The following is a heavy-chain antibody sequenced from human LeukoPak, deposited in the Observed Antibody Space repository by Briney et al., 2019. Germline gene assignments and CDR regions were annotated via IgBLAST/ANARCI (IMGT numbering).Heavy chain of an antibody. CDR2: IYYIGNT. J-gene: IGHJ5*02. CDR1: GGSISSYY. Sequence: SETLSLTCTVSGGSISSYYWSWIRQPPGKGLEWIGYIYYIGNTHYNPSLKSRVTISVDASKNQFSPRLNSVTAADTAVYYCARNNYGDYNWFDPWGQGTLVTVSS. D-gene: IGHD4-17*01. CDR3: ARNNYGDYNWFDP. V-gene: IGHV4-59*01.